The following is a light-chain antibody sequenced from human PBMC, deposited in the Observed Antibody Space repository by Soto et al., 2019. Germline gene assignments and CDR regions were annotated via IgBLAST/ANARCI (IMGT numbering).Light chain of an antibody. CDR2: EVS. Sequence: QSALAQPPSASGSPGQSVTISCTGTSSDVGGYNNYVSWYQQHPGKAPKLMIYEVSKRPSGVPDRFSGSKSGNTASLTVSGLQAEDEADYYCSSYAGRNNFVFGTGTKGTVL. J-gene: IGLJ1*01. V-gene: IGLV2-8*01. CDR1: SSDVGGYNNY. CDR3: SSYAGRNNFV.